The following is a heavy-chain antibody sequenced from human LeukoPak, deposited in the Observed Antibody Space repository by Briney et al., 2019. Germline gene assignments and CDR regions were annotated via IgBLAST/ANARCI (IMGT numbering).Heavy chain of an antibody. J-gene: IGHJ4*02. CDR2: INPNSCGT. CDR1: GYTFTGYY. Sequence: GASVKVSCKASGYTFTGYYMHWVRQAPGQGLEWMGWINPNSCGTNYAQKFQGRVTMTRDTSISTAYMELSRLRSDDTAVYYCARGRRPDPAAGIDYWGQGTLVTVSS. D-gene: IGHD6-13*01. CDR3: ARGRRPDPAAGIDY. V-gene: IGHV1-2*02.